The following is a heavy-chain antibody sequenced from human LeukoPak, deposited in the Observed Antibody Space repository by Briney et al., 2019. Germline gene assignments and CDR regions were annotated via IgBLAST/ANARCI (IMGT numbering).Heavy chain of an antibody. CDR2: LSGSGVRT. V-gene: IGHV3-23*01. CDR1: GFTFSDYY. Sequence: PGGSLRLSCAASGFTFSDYYMSWVRQAPGKGLEWASGLSGSGVRTDYADSVKGRFTVSRDISKDTLYLQMNDLRAEDTAVYYCAKAEGYSTGWFSYWGQGTLVTVSS. D-gene: IGHD6-19*01. CDR3: AKAEGYSTGWFSY. J-gene: IGHJ4*02.